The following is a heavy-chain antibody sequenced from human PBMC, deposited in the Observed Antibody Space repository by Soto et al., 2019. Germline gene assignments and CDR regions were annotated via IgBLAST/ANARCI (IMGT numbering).Heavy chain of an antibody. V-gene: IGHV4-4*07. CDR2: IYATGTT. CDR1: GASISGFH. CDR3: VMDVTQTLRDWFDP. D-gene: IGHD2-2*03. J-gene: IGHJ5*02. Sequence: PSETLSLTCTVSGASISGFHWSWIRKSAGKGLEWIGRIYATGTTDYNPSLKSRVMMSVDTSKKQFSLKLRSVTAADTAVYYCVMDVTQTLRDWFDPWGQGISVTVSS.